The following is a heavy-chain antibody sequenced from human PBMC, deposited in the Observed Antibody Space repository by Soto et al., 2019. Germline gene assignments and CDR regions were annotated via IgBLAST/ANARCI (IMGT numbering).Heavy chain of an antibody. CDR1: GFTFDDYA. J-gene: IGHJ4*02. CDR2: ISWNSGSI. V-gene: IGHV3-9*01. CDR3: AKGSGSYRYYFDY. Sequence: DVQLVESGGGLVQPGRSLRLSCAASGFTFDDYAMHWVRQAPGKGLEWVSGISWNSGSIGYADSVKGRFTISRDNAKNSLYLQMNSLRAEDTALYYCAKGSGSYRYYFDYWGQGTLVTVSS. D-gene: IGHD1-26*01.